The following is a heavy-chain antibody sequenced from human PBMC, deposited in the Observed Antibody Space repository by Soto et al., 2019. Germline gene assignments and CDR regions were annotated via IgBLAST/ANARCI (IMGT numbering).Heavy chain of an antibody. V-gene: IGHV1-69*02. J-gene: IGHJ4*02. CDR3: ARGGYNWNDVEYFDY. CDR1: GGTFSSYT. D-gene: IGHD1-20*01. CDR2: IIPILGIA. Sequence: QVQLGQSGAEVKKPGSSVKVSCKASGGTFSSYTISWVRQAPGQGLEWMGRIIPILGIANYAQKFQGRVTITADKSTSTAYMELSSLRSEDTAVYYCARGGYNWNDVEYFDYWGQGTLVTVSS.